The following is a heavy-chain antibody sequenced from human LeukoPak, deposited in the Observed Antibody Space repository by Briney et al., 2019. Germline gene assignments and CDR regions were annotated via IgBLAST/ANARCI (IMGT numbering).Heavy chain of an antibody. J-gene: IGHJ6*03. CDR3: ATGVYCATTTCPGYQHYYYFMDV. Sequence: ASVKVSCKVSGFTLADLSMHWVRQAPGKGLEWVGGFYRKNGGTIYAQRFRGRITLTADTSTGPAYMAMSSLSADDTAVYYCATGVYCATTTCPGYQHYYYFMDVWGKGTTVTVSS. D-gene: IGHD2-21*01. CDR1: GFTLADLS. CDR2: FYRKNGGT. V-gene: IGHV1-24*01.